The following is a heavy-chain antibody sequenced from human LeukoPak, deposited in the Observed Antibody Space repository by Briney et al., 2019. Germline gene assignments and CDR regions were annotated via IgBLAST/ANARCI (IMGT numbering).Heavy chain of an antibody. V-gene: IGHV4-34*01. D-gene: IGHD1-1*01. CDR3: ARDLRAYNWNDGGGFDY. J-gene: IGHJ4*02. CDR1: GGSFSGYY. Sequence: SETLSLTCAVYGGSFSGYYWSWIRQPPGKGLEWIGEINHSGSTNYNPSLKSRVTISVDTSKNQFSLKLSSVTAADTAVYYCARDLRAYNWNDGGGFDYWGQGTLATVSS. CDR2: INHSGST.